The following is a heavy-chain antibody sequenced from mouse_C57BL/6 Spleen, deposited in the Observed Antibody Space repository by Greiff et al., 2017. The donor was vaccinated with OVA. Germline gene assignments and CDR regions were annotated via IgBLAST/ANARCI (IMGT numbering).Heavy chain of an antibody. V-gene: IGHV5-16*01. CDR3: AREPAYYSNYWYFDV. J-gene: IGHJ1*03. CDR2: INYDGSST. CDR1: GYTFSDYY. D-gene: IGHD2-5*01. Sequence: EVMLVESEGGLVQPGRSMKLSCTASGYTFSDYYMAWVRQVPEKGLEWVANINYDGSSTYYLDSLKSRFIISRDNAKNILYLQMSSLKSEDTATYYCAREPAYYSNYWYFDVWGTGTTVTVSS.